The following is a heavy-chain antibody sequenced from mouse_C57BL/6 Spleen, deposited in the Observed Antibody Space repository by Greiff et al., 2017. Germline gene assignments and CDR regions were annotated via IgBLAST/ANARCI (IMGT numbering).Heavy chain of an antibody. CDR2: IDPSDSYT. CDR3: ARCYYGRKAWFAY. D-gene: IGHD1-1*01. Sequence: VQLQQPGTSVKLSCKASGYTFTSYWMHWVKQRPGQGLEWIGVIDPSDSYTNYNQKFKGKATLTVDTSSSTAYMQLSSLTSEDSAVYYCARCYYGRKAWFAYWGQGTLVTVSA. CDR1: GYTFTSYW. J-gene: IGHJ3*01. V-gene: IGHV1-59*01.